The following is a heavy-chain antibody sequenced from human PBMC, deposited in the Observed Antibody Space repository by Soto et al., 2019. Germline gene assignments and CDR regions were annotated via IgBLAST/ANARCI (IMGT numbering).Heavy chain of an antibody. Sequence: SGPTLVNPTQTLTLTCTFSGFSLSTSGVGVGWIRQPPGKALEWLALIYWNDDKRYSPSLKSRLTITKDTSKNQVVLTMTNMDPVDTATYYRAHTFANYYDSSGYLSDAFDIWGQGTMVTVSS. V-gene: IGHV2-5*01. D-gene: IGHD3-22*01. CDR2: IYWNDDK. CDR1: GFSLSTSGVG. J-gene: IGHJ3*02. CDR3: AHTFANYYDSSGYLSDAFDI.